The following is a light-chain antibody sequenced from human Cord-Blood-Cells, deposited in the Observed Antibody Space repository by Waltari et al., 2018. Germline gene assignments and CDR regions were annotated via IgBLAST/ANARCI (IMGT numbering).Light chain of an antibody. CDR2: EGS. J-gene: IGLJ1*01. V-gene: IGLV2-23*01. CDR3: CSYAGSYV. CDR1: SSAVGRYNL. Sequence: QSALTQPASVSGSPGQSTTISCTRTSSAVGRYNLVSWYQQHPGKAPKLMIYEGSKRPSGVSNRFSGSKSGNTASLTISGLQAEDEADYYCCSYAGSYVFGTGTKVTVL.